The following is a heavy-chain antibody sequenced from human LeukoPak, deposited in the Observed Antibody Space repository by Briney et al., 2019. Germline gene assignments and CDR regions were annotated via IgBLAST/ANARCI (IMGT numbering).Heavy chain of an antibody. CDR1: GGSISSSSYY. D-gene: IGHD6-13*01. CDR3: AGAAGTGVNDY. CDR2: IYYSGST. V-gene: IGHV4-39*07. Sequence: SETLSLTCTVSGGSISSSSYYWGWIRQPPGKGLEWIGSIYYSGSTYYNPSLKSRVTISVDTSKNQFSLKLSSVTAADTAVYYCAGAAGTGVNDYWGQGTLVTVSS. J-gene: IGHJ4*02.